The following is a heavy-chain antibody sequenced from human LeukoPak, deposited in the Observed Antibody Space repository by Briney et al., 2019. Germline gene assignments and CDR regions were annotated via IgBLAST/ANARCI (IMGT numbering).Heavy chain of an antibody. CDR3: ARLQQLGGEDYFDY. V-gene: IGHV4-39*01. CDR1: GGSISSSSYS. Sequence: PSETLSLTCTVSGGSISSSSYSWGWIRQPPGKGLEWIGSIYYSGSTYYNPSLKSRVTISVDTSENQFSLKLSSVTAADTAVYYCARLQQLGGEDYFDYWGQGTLVTVSS. D-gene: IGHD6-13*01. CDR2: IYYSGST. J-gene: IGHJ4*02.